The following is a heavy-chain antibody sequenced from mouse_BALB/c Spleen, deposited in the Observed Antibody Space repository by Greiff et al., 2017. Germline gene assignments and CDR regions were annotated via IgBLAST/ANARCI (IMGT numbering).Heavy chain of an antibody. CDR3: ARSFLYGKPAMDY. J-gene: IGHJ4*01. CDR1: GDSITSGY. V-gene: IGHV3-8*02. D-gene: IGHD2-1*01. Sequence: EVMLVESGPSLVKPSQTLSLTCSVTGDSITSGYWNWIRKFPGNKLEYMGYISYSGSTYYNPSLKSRISITRDTSKNQYYLQLNSVTTEDTATYYCARSFLYGKPAMDYWGQGTSVTVSS. CDR2: ISYSGST.